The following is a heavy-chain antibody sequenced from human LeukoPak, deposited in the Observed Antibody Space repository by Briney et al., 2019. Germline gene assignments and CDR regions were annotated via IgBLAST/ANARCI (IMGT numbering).Heavy chain of an antibody. J-gene: IGHJ4*02. CDR3: ATESSRSSAY. D-gene: IGHD6-6*01. CDR1: GFTFNNYG. V-gene: IGHV3-48*01. Sequence: PGGSLRLSCAASGFTFNNYGMNWVRQAPGKGMEWVSHISRSGSSIFYAHSVKGRFTIFRDNGQNSLYLQMSSLRAEDTAVYYCATESSRSSAYWGQGTLVTVSS. CDR2: ISRSGSSI.